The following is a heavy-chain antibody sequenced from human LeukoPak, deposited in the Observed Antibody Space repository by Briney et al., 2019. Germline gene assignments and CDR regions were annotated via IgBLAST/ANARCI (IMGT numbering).Heavy chain of an antibody. J-gene: IGHJ4*02. V-gene: IGHV4-34*01. D-gene: IGHD1-26*01. CDR3: VRDRELNY. CDR2: INHSGST. CDR1: GGSFSGYY. Sequence: SETLSLTCAVYGGSFSGYYWSWIRQPPGKGLEWIGEINHSGSTNYNPSLKSRVTISVDTSKNQFSLRLSSVTAADAAVYYCVRDRELNYWGQGTLVTVSS.